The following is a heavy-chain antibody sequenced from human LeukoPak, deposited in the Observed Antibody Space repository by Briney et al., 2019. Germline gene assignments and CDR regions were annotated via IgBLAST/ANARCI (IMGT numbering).Heavy chain of an antibody. Sequence: QPGGSLRLSCAASGFTFSSYSMTWVRQAPGKGLEWVSVISGGGGTTYYADSVKGRFTISRDNSKNTLYLQMNSLRAEDTAVYYCARAALVRGVDYFDNWGQGTLVTVSS. J-gene: IGHJ4*02. CDR3: ARAALVRGVDYFDN. CDR1: GFTFSSYS. D-gene: IGHD3-10*01. CDR2: ISGGGGTT. V-gene: IGHV3-23*01.